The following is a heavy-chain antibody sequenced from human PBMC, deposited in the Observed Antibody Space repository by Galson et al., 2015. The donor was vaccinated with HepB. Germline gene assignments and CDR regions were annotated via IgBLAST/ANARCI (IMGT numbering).Heavy chain of an antibody. D-gene: IGHD3-9*01. CDR1: GFTFDDYT. V-gene: IGHV3-43*01. J-gene: IGHJ4*02. CDR2: ISWDGGST. CDR3: AKGLLRYFDWTIDY. Sequence: SLRLSCAASGFTFDDYTMHWVRQAPGKGLEWVSLISWDGGSTYYADSVKGRFTISRDNSKNSLYLQMNSLRTEDTALYYCAKGLLRYFDWTIDYWGQGTLVTVSS.